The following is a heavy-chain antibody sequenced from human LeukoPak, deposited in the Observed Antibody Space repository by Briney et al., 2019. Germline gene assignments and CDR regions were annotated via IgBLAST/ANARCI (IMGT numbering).Heavy chain of an antibody. J-gene: IGHJ4*02. V-gene: IGHV5-51*01. CDR2: IYPGDSDT. D-gene: IGHD1-26*01. CDR1: GYSFTSYW. Sequence: GESLKISCKGSGYSFTSYWIGWVRQMPGKGLEWMGIIYPGDSDTRYSPSFQGQVTISADKSISTAYLQMNSLRAEDTAVYYCAKLDSRIVGATGTDYWGQGTLVTVSS. CDR3: AKLDSRIVGATGTDY.